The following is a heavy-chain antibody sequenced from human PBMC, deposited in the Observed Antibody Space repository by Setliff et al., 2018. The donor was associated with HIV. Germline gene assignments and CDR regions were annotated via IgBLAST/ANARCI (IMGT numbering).Heavy chain of an antibody. CDR3: ARPFDQ. J-gene: IGHJ4*02. CDR2: IKGDGSET. CDR1: GFTFNNYW. Sequence: GGSLRLSCESSGFTFNNYWMSWVRQAPGKRPEWVANIKGDGSETYYVDSVKGRFTISRDNAKNSLYLQMNSLSVEDTAVYYCARPFDQWGQGALVTVSS. V-gene: IGHV3-7*01.